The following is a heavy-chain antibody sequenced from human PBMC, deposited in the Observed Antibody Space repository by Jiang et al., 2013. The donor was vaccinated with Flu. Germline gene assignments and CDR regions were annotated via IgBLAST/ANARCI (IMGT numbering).Heavy chain of an antibody. CDR2: INPSGGST. CDR1: GYTFTSYY. Sequence: CKASGYTFTSYYMHWVRQAPGQGLEWMGIINPSGGSTSYAQKFQGRVTMTRDTSTSTVYTELSSLRSEDTAVYYCARTPWSGYYMDDYWGRGTLVTVSS. CDR3: ARTPWSGYYMDDY. V-gene: IGHV1-46*01. J-gene: IGHJ4*02. D-gene: IGHD3-3*01.